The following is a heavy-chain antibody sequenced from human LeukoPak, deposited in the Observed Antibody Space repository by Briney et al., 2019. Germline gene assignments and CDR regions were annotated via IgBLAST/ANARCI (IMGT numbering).Heavy chain of an antibody. V-gene: IGHV1-2*02. CDR3: ARVRVVAGLRCHYYYGMDV. Sequence: GASVKVSCKASGYTFTGYYMHWVRQAPGQGLEWMGWINPNSGGTNYAQKFQGRVTMTRDTSISTAYMELSRLRSDDTAVYYCARVRVVAGLRCHYYYGMDVWGQGTTVTVSS. CDR2: INPNSGGT. J-gene: IGHJ6*02. D-gene: IGHD2-15*01. CDR1: GYTFTGYY.